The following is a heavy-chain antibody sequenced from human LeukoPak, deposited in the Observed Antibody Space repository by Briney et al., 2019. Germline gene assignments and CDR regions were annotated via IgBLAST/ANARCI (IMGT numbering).Heavy chain of an antibody. CDR3: SRDPVGGCSDIDS. CDR1: GFTISSYI. D-gene: IGHD3-10*01. J-gene: IGHJ5*01. CDR2: IYSGDKT. Sequence: TGGSLRLSCAASGFTISSYIMSWVRQGPGKGLEWVSLIYSGDKTYYADYAMGRFSTSSENTKKTLYLLMNSMIDEDTTVYYYSRDPVGGCSDIDSGGQGKLVTVSA. V-gene: IGHV3-66*01.